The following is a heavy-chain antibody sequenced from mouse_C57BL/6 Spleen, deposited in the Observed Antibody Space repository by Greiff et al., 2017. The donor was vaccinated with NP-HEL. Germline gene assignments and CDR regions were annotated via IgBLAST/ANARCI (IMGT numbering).Heavy chain of an antibody. D-gene: IGHD1-1*01. J-gene: IGHJ3*01. Sequence: QVQLQQPGAELVMPGASVKLSCKASGYTFTSYWMHWVKQRPGQGLEWIGEIDPSDSYTNTNQKFTGKSTLTVDKSSSTAYIQLSTLTTEDSAVYYCAILGAYYGSSPWFAYWGQGTLVTVSA. CDR3: AILGAYYGSSPWFAY. CDR2: IDPSDSYT. CDR1: GYTFTSYW. V-gene: IGHV1-69*01.